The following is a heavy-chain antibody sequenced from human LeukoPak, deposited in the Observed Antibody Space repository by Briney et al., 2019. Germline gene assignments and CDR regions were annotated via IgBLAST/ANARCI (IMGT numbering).Heavy chain of an antibody. D-gene: IGHD6-19*01. CDR3: AREAVANDY. CDR2: IYYSGST. Sequence: SETLSLTCTVSGYSISSGYYWGWIRQPPGKGLEWIGSIYYSGSTYYNPSLKSRVTISVDTSKNQFSLKLSSVTAADTAVYYCAREAVANDYWGQGTLVTVSS. J-gene: IGHJ4*02. V-gene: IGHV4-38-2*02. CDR1: GYSISSGYY.